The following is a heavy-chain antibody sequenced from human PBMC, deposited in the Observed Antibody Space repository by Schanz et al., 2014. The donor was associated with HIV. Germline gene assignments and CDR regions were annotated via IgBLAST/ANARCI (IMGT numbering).Heavy chain of an antibody. V-gene: IGHV1-2*02. CDR3: ARGRSGYCSGGSCPYGRYYFDY. CDR1: GYTFTGYY. Sequence: QVQLVQSGAEVKKPGASVKVSCKASGYTFTGYYIHWVRQAPGQGLEWMGYINPNTGGTNYAQKFQGRVTMTRDTSISTAYMELSRLRSDDTAVYYCARGRSGYCSGGSCPYGRYYFDYWGQGTLVTVSS. J-gene: IGHJ4*02. D-gene: IGHD2-15*01. CDR2: INPNTGGT.